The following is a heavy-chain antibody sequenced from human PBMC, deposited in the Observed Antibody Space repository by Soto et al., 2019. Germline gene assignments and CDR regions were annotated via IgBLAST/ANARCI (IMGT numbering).Heavy chain of an antibody. J-gene: IGHJ6*03. V-gene: IGHV3-66*01. D-gene: IGHD3-16*01. CDR3: ARGGGGSIYYYYYYMDV. Sequence: GGSLRLSCAASGFTVSSNYMSWVRQAPGKGLEWVSVIYSGGSTYYADSVKGRFTISRDNSKNTLYLQMNSLRAEDTAVYYCARGGGGSIYYYYYYMDVWGKGTTVTVSS. CDR2: IYSGGST. CDR1: GFTVSSNY.